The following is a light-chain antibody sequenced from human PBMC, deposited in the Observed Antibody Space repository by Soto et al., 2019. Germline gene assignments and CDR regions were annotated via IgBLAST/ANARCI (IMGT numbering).Light chain of an antibody. CDR2: EVS. J-gene: IGLJ1*01. Sequence: QSVLTQPASLSGSPGQSITISCTGTSSDVGGYNFVSWYQQHPGRAPKLLIYEVSRRPSGVSNRFSGSKSGDTASLTISGLQAEAEADYYCYSYRGYYTRVFGTGTKVTVL. CDR3: YSYRGYYTRV. CDR1: SSDVGGYNF. V-gene: IGLV2-14*01.